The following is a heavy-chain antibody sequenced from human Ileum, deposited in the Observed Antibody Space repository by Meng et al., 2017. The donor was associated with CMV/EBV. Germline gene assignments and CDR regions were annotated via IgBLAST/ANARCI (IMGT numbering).Heavy chain of an antibody. CDR1: GARCCCHMAT. V-gene: IGHV6-1*01. D-gene: IGHD4/OR15-4a*01. CDR2: TYYRSKWYD. Sequence: QAQRSGPRPLTSSQPLSLTSAISGARCCCHMATWSQIRQSPSRGLEWLGRTYYRSKWYDDYAVSVKSRVTITPDTSKNQFSLHLNSVSHEDTAIYFCAREMGAHDYWGQGTLVTVSS. CDR3: AREMGAHDY. J-gene: IGHJ4*02.